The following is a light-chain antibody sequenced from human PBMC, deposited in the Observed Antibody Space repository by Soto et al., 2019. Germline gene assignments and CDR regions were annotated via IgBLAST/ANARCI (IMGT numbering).Light chain of an antibody. CDR1: QSISGW. CDR2: GAS. CDR3: QQYFDYPYT. J-gene: IGKJ2*01. V-gene: IGKV1-5*01. Sequence: DIQMTQSPSTLSASVGDTVTITCRASQSISGWLAWYQQKPGKAPDLLIYGASNLESGVPSRFSGRGAGTEFTLSINSLQPEDFSTYYCQQYFDYPYTFGQGSRLEIK.